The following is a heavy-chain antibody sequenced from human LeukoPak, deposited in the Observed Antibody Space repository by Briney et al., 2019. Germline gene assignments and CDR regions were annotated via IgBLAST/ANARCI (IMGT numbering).Heavy chain of an antibody. CDR1: GYSISSGYY. J-gene: IGHJ6*03. CDR3: TSKQWVYYYMDV. D-gene: IGHD6-19*01. V-gene: IGHV4-38-2*01. CDR2: IYYSGST. Sequence: SETLSLTCAVSGYSISSGYYWGWIRQPPGKGLEWIGSIYYSGSTYYNPSLKSRVTISVDTSKNQFSLKLSSVTAADTAVYYCTSKQWVYYYMDVWGKGTTVTVSS.